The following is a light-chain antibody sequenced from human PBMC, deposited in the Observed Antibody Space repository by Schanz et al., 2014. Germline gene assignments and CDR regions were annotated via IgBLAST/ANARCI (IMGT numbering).Light chain of an antibody. J-gene: IGKJ1*01. CDR3: QQSYSSPRT. CDR2: DAS. V-gene: IGKV1-5*01. Sequence: DIQMTQSPSTLSASVGDRVTITCRASQSISSWLAWYQQKPGKAPKVLIYDASSLESGVPSRFSGSGSGTEFTLTINSLQPDDFATYYCQQSYSSPRTFGQGTRVEIK. CDR1: QSISSW.